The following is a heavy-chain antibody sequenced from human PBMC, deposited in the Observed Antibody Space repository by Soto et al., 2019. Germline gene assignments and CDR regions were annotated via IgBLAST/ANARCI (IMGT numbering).Heavy chain of an antibody. CDR1: GFTFSSYS. V-gene: IGHV3-23*01. J-gene: IGHJ4*02. Sequence: EVQLLESGGGLVQPRGSLRLSCAASGFTFSSYSMSWVRQAPGKGLEWVSGFRTGGDDGTTYYADSVKGRFTISRDNSKNTLFLQMYSVRAEDTAIYYCAKKVNSGPGSQYFDYWGQGTLVTVSS. CDR2: FRTGGDDGTT. D-gene: IGHD3-10*01. CDR3: AKKVNSGPGSQYFDY.